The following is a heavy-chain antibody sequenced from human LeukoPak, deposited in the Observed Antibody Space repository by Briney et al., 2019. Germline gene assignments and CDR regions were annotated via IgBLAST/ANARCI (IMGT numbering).Heavy chain of an antibody. CDR1: GFTFSSYA. CDR3: AIRGDPFDY. CDR2: ISYDGSNK. D-gene: IGHD2-21*02. Sequence: TGGSLRLSCAASGFTFSSYAMHWVRQAPGKGLEWVAVISYDGSNKYYADSVKGRFTISRDNSKNTLYLQMNSLRAEDTAVYYCAIRGDPFDYWGQGTLVTVSS. J-gene: IGHJ4*02. V-gene: IGHV3-30-3*01.